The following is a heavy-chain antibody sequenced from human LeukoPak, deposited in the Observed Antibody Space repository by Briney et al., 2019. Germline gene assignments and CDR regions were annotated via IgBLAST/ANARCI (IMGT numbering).Heavy chain of an antibody. V-gene: IGHV3-30*03. D-gene: IGHD3-22*01. CDR1: GFTFSSYG. J-gene: IGHJ3*02. CDR3: ARSGAGNYYDSSGYYPSDAFDI. CDR2: ISYDGSNK. Sequence: PGGSLRLSCAASGFTFSSYGMHWVRQAPGKGLEWVAVISYDGSNKYYADSVKGRFTISRDNSKNTLYLQMNSLRAEDTAVYYCARSGAGNYYDSSGYYPSDAFDIWGQGTMVTVSS.